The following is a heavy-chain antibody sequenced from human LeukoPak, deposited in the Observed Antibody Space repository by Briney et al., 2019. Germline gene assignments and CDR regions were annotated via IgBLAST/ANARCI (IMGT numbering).Heavy chain of an antibody. CDR3: ARLSRDRYYDYYMDV. D-gene: IGHD5-24*01. CDR1: GGSISSSTYY. V-gene: IGHV4-39*01. Sequence: SETLSLTCNVSGGSISSSTYYWGWIRQPPGKGLEWIGRIYCSGSTYYSPSLKSRVIISVDTSKNQFSLKLSSVTAADTAVYYCARLSRDRYYDYYMDVWGKGTTVTISS. CDR2: IYCSGST. J-gene: IGHJ6*03.